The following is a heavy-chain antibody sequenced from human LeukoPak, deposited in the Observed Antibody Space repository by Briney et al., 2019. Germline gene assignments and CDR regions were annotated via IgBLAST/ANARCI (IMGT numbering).Heavy chain of an antibody. D-gene: IGHD5-12*01. Sequence: SETLSLTCTVSGGLLNDHFWNWVRQSPGKGLEWIGEVSHSGNTRYNPSLTSRVTISLDTSKNQFSLKLSSVTAADTAVYYCARHGNGYSGYDANFDYWGQGTLVTVSS. CDR3: ARHGNGYSGYDANFDY. J-gene: IGHJ4*02. CDR2: VSHSGNT. CDR1: GGLLNDHF. V-gene: IGHV4-59*08.